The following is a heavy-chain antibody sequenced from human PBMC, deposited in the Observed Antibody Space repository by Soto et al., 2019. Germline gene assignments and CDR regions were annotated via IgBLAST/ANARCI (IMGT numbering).Heavy chain of an antibody. Sequence: QVQLQESGPGLVKPSQTLSLTCTVSGGSISSGGYYWSWIRQHPGKGLEWIGYIYYSGSTYYNPSLKSRVTISVDTSKSQFSLKLSSVTAADTAVYYCVSGIAGYGMDVWGQGTTATVSS. D-gene: IGHD1-1*01. V-gene: IGHV4-31*03. CDR3: VSGIAGYGMDV. CDR2: IYYSGST. CDR1: GGSISSGGYY. J-gene: IGHJ6*02.